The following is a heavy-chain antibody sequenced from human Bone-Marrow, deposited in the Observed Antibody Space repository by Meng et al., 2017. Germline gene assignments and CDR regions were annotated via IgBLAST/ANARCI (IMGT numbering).Heavy chain of an antibody. J-gene: IGHJ5*02. Sequence: QVQLQESGTGLVKPSGTLSLTCAVSGGSLSSSNWWSWVRQPPGRGLEWIGEIQRGGSTNYNPSLKSRVTISIDKSKNQFSLMLTSLTAADTAVYYCARIPDYDTSASWGQGTLVTVSS. CDR1: GGSLSSSNW. V-gene: IGHV4-4*02. D-gene: IGHD3-22*01. CDR2: IQRGGST. CDR3: ARIPDYDTSAS.